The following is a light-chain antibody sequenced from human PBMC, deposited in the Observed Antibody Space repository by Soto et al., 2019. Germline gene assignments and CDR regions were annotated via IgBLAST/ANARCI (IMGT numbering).Light chain of an antibody. J-gene: IGKJ4*01. CDR1: QRMNNR. Sequence: DIQMTQSPPPVSASIGARATITCRASQRMNNRLAWYQQKPGKAPKLLIYLAWYLQSGVPSRFSGSGSGTVFTLAISSLQPEDFATYYCQQYYTYPRTFGRGTKVDI. CDR3: QQYYTYPRT. CDR2: LAW. V-gene: IGKV1-16*01.